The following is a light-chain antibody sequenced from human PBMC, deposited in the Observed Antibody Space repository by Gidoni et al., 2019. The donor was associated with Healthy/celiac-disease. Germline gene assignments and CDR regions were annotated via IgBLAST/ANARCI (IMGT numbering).Light chain of an antibody. CDR3: QQYDNLPFT. V-gene: IGKV1-33*01. CDR2: DAS. J-gene: IGKJ3*01. Sequence: DIQMTQSPSSLSASVGDRVTITCQASHDISNYLNWYQQKPGKAPKLLIYDASNLETGFPSRFSGSGSGTDFTFPISSLHPEDIATYYCQQYDNLPFTFGPGTKVDIK. CDR1: HDISNY.